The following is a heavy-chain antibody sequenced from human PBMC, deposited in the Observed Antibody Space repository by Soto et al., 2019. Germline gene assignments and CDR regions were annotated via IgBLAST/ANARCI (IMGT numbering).Heavy chain of an antibody. Sequence: ASVKVSCKASGYTFTSYYMHWVRQAPGQGLEWMGIINPSGGSTSYAQKFQGRVTMTRDTSTSTVYMELSSLRSEDTAVYYCARGDFITMIVVDASGWNTGIFDYWGQGTLVTVSS. CDR3: ARGDFITMIVVDASGWNTGIFDY. D-gene: IGHD3-22*01. CDR1: GYTFTSYY. J-gene: IGHJ4*02. V-gene: IGHV1-46*01. CDR2: INPSGGST.